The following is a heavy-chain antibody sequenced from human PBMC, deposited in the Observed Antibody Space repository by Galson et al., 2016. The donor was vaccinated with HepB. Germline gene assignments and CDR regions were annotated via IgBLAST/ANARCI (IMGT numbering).Heavy chain of an antibody. V-gene: IGHV1-18*01. D-gene: IGHD1-26*01. CDR3: AREQEVGYGMDV. CDR2: ISTDNDNT. Sequence: SVKVSCKASGYTFTHYGLNWVRQAPGQGLEWTGWISTDNDNTNYAQKLQGRVTMTTDTSTSTAYMELRSLRSDDTAVYYCAREQEVGYGMDVWGQGTTVTVSS. J-gene: IGHJ6*02. CDR1: GYTFTHYG.